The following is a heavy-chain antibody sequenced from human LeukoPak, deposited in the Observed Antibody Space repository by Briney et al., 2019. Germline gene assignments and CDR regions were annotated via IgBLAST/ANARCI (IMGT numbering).Heavy chain of an antibody. Sequence: SVKVSCKASGDTFSSYAIAWVRQAPGQGLEWMGGIIPIFGTTNYAQTFQGRVTITQDESTSTAYMELSSLKSEDTDVYYCAREYTPERGSAFDIWGQGTMVTVSS. CDR2: IIPIFGTT. CDR1: GDTFSSYA. D-gene: IGHD2-2*02. V-gene: IGHV1-69*13. CDR3: AREYTPERGSAFDI. J-gene: IGHJ3*02.